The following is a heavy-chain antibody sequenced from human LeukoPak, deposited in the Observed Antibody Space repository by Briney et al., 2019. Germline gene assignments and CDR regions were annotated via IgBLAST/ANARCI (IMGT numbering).Heavy chain of an antibody. CDR1: GFSFSNNW. CDR3: ARGGYLKDFDY. Sequence: GESLKISCQGSGFSFSNNWVGWVRQMPGKGLEWMGIVHPADSQTKYSPSFQGQVTISADRSINSVYLHWSSLRASDTAMYYCARGGYLKDFDYWGQGTLVTVSS. D-gene: IGHD3-22*01. CDR2: VHPADSQT. V-gene: IGHV5-51*01. J-gene: IGHJ4*02.